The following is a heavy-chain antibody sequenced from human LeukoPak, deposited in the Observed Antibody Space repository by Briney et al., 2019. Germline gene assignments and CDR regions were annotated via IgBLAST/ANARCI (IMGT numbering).Heavy chain of an antibody. CDR3: ARDVSVDDALEI. CDR2: NSSGSSYV. V-gene: IGHV3-21*01. J-gene: IGHJ3*02. D-gene: IGHD2-8*01. Sequence: GGSLRLSCAASGFTFSSFSMNWVRQAPGKGLEWVSSNSSGSSYVYYADSVKVRFTISRDNAKTSLYLQMNSLRSEDTAVYYCARDVSVDDALEICGQGTMVTVSS. CDR1: GFTFSSFS.